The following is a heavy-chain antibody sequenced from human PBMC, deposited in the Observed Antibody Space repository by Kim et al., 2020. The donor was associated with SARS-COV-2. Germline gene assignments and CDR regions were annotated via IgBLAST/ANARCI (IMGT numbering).Heavy chain of an antibody. CDR3: ARDLSLGRPGGFDY. CDR1: EFTFSRYS. D-gene: IGHD3-10*01. CDR2: ISRNSDYI. J-gene: IGHJ4*02. V-gene: IGHV3-21*01. Sequence: GGSLRLSCAASEFTFSRYSMNWVRQAPGKGLEWVSTISRNSDYIYYAESVEGRFTISRDNAKNSVYLQMNSLRVDDTATYYCARDLSLGRPGGFDYWGQGALVTVSS.